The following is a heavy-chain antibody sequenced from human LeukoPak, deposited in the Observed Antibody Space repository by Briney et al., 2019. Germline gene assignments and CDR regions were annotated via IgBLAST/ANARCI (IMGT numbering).Heavy chain of an antibody. CDR3: ARVVGSYYYFDY. CDR1: GYTFTSYD. Sequence: ASVKVSCKASGYTFTSYDINWVRQATGQGLEWMGWMNPNSGNTGYAQKFQGRITITRNTSISTAYMELSSLRYEDTAVYYCARVVGSYYYFDYWGQGTLVTVSS. V-gene: IGHV1-8*03. D-gene: IGHD1-26*01. CDR2: MNPNSGNT. J-gene: IGHJ4*02.